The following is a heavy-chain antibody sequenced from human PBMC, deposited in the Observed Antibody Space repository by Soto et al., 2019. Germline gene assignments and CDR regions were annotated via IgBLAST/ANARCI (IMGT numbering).Heavy chain of an antibody. CDR3: ARGSTGIEFDP. V-gene: IGHV1-18*01. J-gene: IGHJ5*02. D-gene: IGHD6-13*01. Sequence: QVQLVQSGADVKKPGASVKVSCKASGYTFTSYVISWVRQAPGQGLEWMGWLSTYNGNTNYARKLQGRVTMTTDTYTSTGYMGLRSMRSDDTAVYYCARGSTGIEFDPWGQGTLVTVSS. CDR1: GYTFTSYV. CDR2: LSTYNGNT.